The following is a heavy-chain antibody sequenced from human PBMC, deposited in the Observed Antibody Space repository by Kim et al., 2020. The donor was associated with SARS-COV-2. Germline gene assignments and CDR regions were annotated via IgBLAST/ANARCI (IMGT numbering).Heavy chain of an antibody. J-gene: IGHJ6*01. CDR1: GFTFSSYG. Sequence: GGSRRLSCAASGFTFSSYGMHWVRQAPGKGLEWVARISYDGSNKYYADSVKGRFTISRDNSKKTLYLQMNSLRPEGTAVFYCAKDVYSGYDFYYYGMDVGGQGNTVTVFS. CDR3: AKDVYSGYDFYYYGMDV. D-gene: IGHD5-12*01. V-gene: IGHV3-30*18. CDR2: ISYDGSNK.